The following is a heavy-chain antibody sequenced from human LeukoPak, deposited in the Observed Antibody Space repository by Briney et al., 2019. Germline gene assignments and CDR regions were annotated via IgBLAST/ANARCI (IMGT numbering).Heavy chain of an antibody. J-gene: IGHJ4*02. D-gene: IGHD2-2*01. V-gene: IGHV1-18*01. Sequence: GASVKVSCKASGYTFNSYGISWVRQAPGHGLEWMGWISGYNGNTNYAQKFQDRVTMTTDTSTRTAYMELRSLRSDDTAVYYCAREGYCNSTSCDKPFDCWGQGALVTVSS. CDR1: GYTFNSYG. CDR2: ISGYNGNT. CDR3: AREGYCNSTSCDKPFDC.